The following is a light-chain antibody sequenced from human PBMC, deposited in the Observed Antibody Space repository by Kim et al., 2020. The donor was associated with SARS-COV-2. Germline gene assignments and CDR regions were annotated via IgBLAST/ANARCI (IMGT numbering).Light chain of an antibody. CDR2: GKN. CDR3: NSRDSSGNHWV. CDR1: SLRSYY. J-gene: IGLJ3*02. V-gene: IGLV3-19*01. Sequence: ALGPTVRITCQGDSLRSYYASWYQQTPGQAPVLVIYGKNNRPSGIPDRFSGSSSGNTASLTITGAQAEDEADYYCNSRDSSGNHWVFGGGTKLTVL.